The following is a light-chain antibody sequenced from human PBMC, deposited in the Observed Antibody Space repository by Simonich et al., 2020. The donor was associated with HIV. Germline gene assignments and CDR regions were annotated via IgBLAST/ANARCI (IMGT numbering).Light chain of an antibody. CDR3: QQYSSYLT. J-gene: IGKJ3*01. CDR1: QSISSW. V-gene: IGKV1-5*03. Sequence: DIQMTQSPSTLSASVGDRVTITCRASQSISSWLAWYQQKSGKAPKLLSYKASSLKSGVPSRFSGSGSGTEFSLTISSLQPDDFATYYCQQYSSYLTFGPGTKVDIK. CDR2: KAS.